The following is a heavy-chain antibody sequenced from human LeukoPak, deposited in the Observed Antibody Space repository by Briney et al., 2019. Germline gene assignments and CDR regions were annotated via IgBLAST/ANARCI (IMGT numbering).Heavy chain of an antibody. V-gene: IGHV7-4-1*02. D-gene: IGHD2-2*02. CDR3: ARRGIDIVVVPAAIDEWFDP. CDR1: GYTFTSYA. CDR2: INTNTGNP. J-gene: IGHJ5*02. Sequence: ASVKVSCKASGYTFTSYAMNWVRQAPGQGLEWMGWINTNTGNPTYAQGFTGRFVFSLDTSVSTAYLQISSLKAEDTAVYYCARRGIDIVVVPAAIDEWFDPWGQGTLVTVSS.